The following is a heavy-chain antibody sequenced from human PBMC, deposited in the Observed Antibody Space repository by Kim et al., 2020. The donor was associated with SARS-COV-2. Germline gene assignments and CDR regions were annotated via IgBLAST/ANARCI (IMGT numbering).Heavy chain of an antibody. V-gene: IGHV3-23*01. D-gene: IGHD6-13*01. J-gene: IGHJ3*02. CDR3: AKGASSWYQILVGAFDI. CDR1: GFTFSSYA. CDR2: ISGSGGST. Sequence: GGSLRLSCAASGFTFSSYAMSWVRQAPGKGLEWVSAISGSGGSTYYADSVKGRFTISRDNSKNTLYLQMNSLRAEDTAVYYCAKGASSWYQILVGAFDIWGQGTMVTVSS.